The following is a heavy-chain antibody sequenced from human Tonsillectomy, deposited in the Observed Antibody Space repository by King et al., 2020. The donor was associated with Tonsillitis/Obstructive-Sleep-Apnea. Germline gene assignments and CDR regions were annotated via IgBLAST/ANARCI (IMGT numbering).Heavy chain of an antibody. J-gene: IGHJ6*03. D-gene: IGHD2-21*02. Sequence: VQLVESGGGLVQPGGSLRLSCVASGFTFSSYAMSWVRQAPGKGLEWVSTISGGGGSTYYADSVKGRFTISRDNSKNTLYPQMNSLRAEDTAVYYCSKMSPQAGGDRGRHYYLDVWGKGTTVTVSS. CDR3: SKMSPQAGGDRGRHYYLDV. CDR1: GFTFSSYA. CDR2: ISGGGGST. V-gene: IGHV3-23*04.